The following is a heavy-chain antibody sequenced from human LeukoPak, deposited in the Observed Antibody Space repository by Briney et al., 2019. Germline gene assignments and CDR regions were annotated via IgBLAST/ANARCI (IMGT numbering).Heavy chain of an antibody. CDR3: ARGRSSWYRGAFDI. D-gene: IGHD6-13*01. CDR1: DYSISTGYY. J-gene: IGHJ3*02. V-gene: IGHV4-38-2*02. CDR2: IYYSGST. Sequence: PSETLSPTCTVSDYSISTGYYWGWIRQPPGKGLEWIGSIYYSGSTYYNPSLKSRVTISVDTSKNQFSLKLSSVTAADTAVYYCARGRSSWYRGAFDIWGQGTMVTVSS.